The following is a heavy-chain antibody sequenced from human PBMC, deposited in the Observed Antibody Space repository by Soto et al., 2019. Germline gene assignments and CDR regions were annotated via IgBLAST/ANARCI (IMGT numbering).Heavy chain of an antibody. Sequence: SETRSVTCTVSGGSISSGDYYWSWIRQAPGKGLEWIGSINYGGKTYYNPSLTSRIDISVDTSNNHFSLKLNSVTAADTAVYYCARDRRYYDTSVVEDPHSHYGMHVSGQGTSVTVSS. CDR1: GGSISSGDYY. D-gene: IGHD3-22*01. J-gene: IGHJ6*02. V-gene: IGHV4-30-4*01. CDR3: ARDRRYYDTSVVEDPHSHYGMHV. CDR2: INYGGKT.